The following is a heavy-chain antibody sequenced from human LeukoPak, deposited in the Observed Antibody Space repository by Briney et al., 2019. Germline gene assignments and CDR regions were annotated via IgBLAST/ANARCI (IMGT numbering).Heavy chain of an antibody. CDR1: GFTFDDYA. J-gene: IGHJ4*02. V-gene: IGHV3-9*01. D-gene: IGHD6-13*01. CDR2: ISWNSGSI. Sequence: GRSLRLSCAASGFTFDDYAMHWVRQAPGKGLEWVSGISWNSGSIGYADSVKGRFTISRDNSKYTLYLQMNSLRAEDTAVYYCAKDKAAAGIPYFDYWGQGTLVTVSS. CDR3: AKDKAAAGIPYFDY.